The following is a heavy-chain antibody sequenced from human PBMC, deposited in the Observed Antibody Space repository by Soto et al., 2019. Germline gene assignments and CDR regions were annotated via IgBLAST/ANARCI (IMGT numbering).Heavy chain of an antibody. CDR2: IIPILGIA. J-gene: IGHJ4*02. V-gene: IGHV1-69*02. D-gene: IGHD4-17*01. Sequence: ASVKVSCKASGGTFSSYTISWVRQAPEQGLEWMGRIIPILGIANYAQKFQGRVTITADKSTSTAYMELSSLRSEDTAVYYCAIGHHYGDYDDYWGQRTLVTLFS. CDR3: AIGHHYGDYDDY. CDR1: GGTFSSYT.